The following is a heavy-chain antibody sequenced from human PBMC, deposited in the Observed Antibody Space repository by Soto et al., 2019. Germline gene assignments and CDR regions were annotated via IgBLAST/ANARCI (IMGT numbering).Heavy chain of an antibody. Sequence: EVQLVESGGGLVKPGGSLRLSCPASGLTFTRYSMNWVRQAPGKGLEWVSSISSTTNYIYYGDSMKGRFTISRDNAKNSLYLEMNSLRAEDTAVYYCARESEDLTSNFDYWGQGTLVTVSS. J-gene: IGHJ4*02. CDR3: ARESEDLTSNFDY. V-gene: IGHV3-21*06. CDR1: GLTFTRYS. CDR2: ISSTTNYI.